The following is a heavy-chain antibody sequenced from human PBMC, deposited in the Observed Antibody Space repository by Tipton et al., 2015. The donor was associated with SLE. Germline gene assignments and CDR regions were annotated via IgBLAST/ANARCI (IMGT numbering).Heavy chain of an antibody. J-gene: IGHJ4*02. CDR3: ARGTDTMVRGLIGY. CDR1: GFTFSSYW. V-gene: IGHV3-74*01. Sequence: GSLRLSCAASGFTFSSYWMHWVRQDPGKGLVWVSRINSDGTSTSYADSVKGRFTISRDNAKNTLFLQMNSLRAEDTAVYYCARGTDTMVRGLIGYWGQGTLVTVSS. CDR2: INSDGTST. D-gene: IGHD3-10*01.